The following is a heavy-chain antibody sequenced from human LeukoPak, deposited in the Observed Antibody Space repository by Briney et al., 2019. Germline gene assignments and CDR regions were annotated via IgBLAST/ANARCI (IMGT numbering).Heavy chain of an antibody. CDR3: ARDSAYYDFWSGYYF. V-gene: IGHV3-48*01. D-gene: IGHD3-3*01. CDR2: ISSSSSTI. J-gene: IGHJ4*02. Sequence: GGSLRLSCAASGFIFSSYGMHWVRQAPGKGLEWVSYISSSSSTIYYADSVKGRFTISRDNAKNSLYLQMNSLRAEDTAVYYCARDSAYYDFWSGYYFWGQGTLVTVSS. CDR1: GFIFSSYG.